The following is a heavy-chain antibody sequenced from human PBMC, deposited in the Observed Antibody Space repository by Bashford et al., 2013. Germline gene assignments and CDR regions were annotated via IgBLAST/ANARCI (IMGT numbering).Heavy chain of an antibody. V-gene: IGHV4-34*01. CDR2: INHSGST. J-gene: IGHJ6*03. D-gene: IGHD2-2*01. Sequence: SSETLSLTCAVYGGSFSGYYWSWIRQPPGKGLEWIGEINHSGSTNYNPSLKSRVTISVDKSKNQFSLKLSSVTAADTAVYYCARRVVPAAKYYYYMDVWGKGTTVTVSS. CDR3: ARRVVPAAKYYYYMDV. CDR1: GGSFSGYY.